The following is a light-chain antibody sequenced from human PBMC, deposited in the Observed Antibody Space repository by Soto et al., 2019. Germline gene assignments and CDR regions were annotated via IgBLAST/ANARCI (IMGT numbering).Light chain of an antibody. Sequence: QTVVTQEASLSVSPGTTVTLTCGLSSGSVSANYYPSWYQQTPGQAPRTLIYNTNTRSSGVPDRCSGSILGNKAALTITGAQAYDESDYYCVLYIGSGIWVFGGGTKVTVL. J-gene: IGLJ3*02. CDR2: NTN. CDR3: VLYIGSGIWV. CDR1: SGSVSANYY. V-gene: IGLV8-61*01.